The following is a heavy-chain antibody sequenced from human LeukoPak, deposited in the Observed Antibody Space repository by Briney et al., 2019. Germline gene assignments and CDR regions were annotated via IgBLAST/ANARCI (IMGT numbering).Heavy chain of an antibody. CDR2: ISGSGAST. D-gene: IGHD2-15*01. V-gene: IGHV3-23*01. Sequence: GGSLRLSCAASGFTFSSYAMSWVRQAPGKGLEWVSSISGSGASTYYADSVKGRFTISRDNSKNTLYLQMNTLRAEDTAVYFCAKSPVSSCRGSFCYPFDYWGQGNLVTVSS. CDR3: AKSPVSSCRGSFCYPFDY. J-gene: IGHJ4*02. CDR1: GFTFSSYA.